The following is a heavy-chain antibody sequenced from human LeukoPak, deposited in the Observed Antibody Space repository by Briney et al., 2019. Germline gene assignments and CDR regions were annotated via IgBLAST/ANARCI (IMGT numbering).Heavy chain of an antibody. CDR3: ARDSSPSTGYYYMDV. V-gene: IGHV3-30*04. CDR1: GFTFSSYA. CDR2: ISYDGSNK. J-gene: IGHJ6*03. Sequence: GGSLRLSCAASGFTFSSYAMHWVRQAPGKGLEWVAVISYDGSNKYYADSVKGRFTISRDNSKNTLYLQMNSLRAEDTAVYYCARDSSPSTGYYYMDVWGKGTTVTISS.